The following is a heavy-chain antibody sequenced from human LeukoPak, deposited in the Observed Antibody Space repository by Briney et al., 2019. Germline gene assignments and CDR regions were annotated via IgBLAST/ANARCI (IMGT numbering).Heavy chain of an antibody. J-gene: IGHJ4*02. CDR1: GFTFSSYS. CDR2: ISNSSTYI. V-gene: IGHV3-21*01. Sequence: GGSLRLSCAASGFTFSSYSMNWVRQAPGKGLEWVSSISNSSTYIYYADSVKGRFTISRDNAKNSLYLQMNSPRAEDTAVYYCARDLDGDYASYWGQGTLVTVSS. D-gene: IGHD4-17*01. CDR3: ARDLDGDYASY.